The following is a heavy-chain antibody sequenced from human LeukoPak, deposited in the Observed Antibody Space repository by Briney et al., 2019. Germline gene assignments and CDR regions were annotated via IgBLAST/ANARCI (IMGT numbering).Heavy chain of an antibody. CDR2: IYYSGIT. J-gene: IGHJ4*02. D-gene: IGHD4-17*01. V-gene: IGHV4-39*01. CDR3: TRRRGDGDYRPDY. CDR1: GGSISSTAYY. Sequence: SETLSLTCSVSGGSISSTAYYWGWIRQPPGKGLEWIGSIYYSGITYYNPSLKSRVIISLDTSRNQFSLKLNSVTAEETAVYYCTRRRGDGDYRPDYWGQGTLVTVSS.